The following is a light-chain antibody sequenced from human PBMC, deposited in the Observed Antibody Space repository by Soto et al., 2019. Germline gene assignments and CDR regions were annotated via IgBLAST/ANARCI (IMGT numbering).Light chain of an antibody. V-gene: IGKV3-20*01. CDR2: GAS. CDR1: KSVNKAY. Sequence: EIVLTQSPGTLVLSPGARATLSCRASKSVNKAYLVWYQVKPGQAPRRLIYGASSRATGIPDRFSGRGFGTDFTLTISRLEPEDFAVYYCQHSGDFRWTCGQGTKVEVK. J-gene: IGKJ1*01. CDR3: QHSGDFRWT.